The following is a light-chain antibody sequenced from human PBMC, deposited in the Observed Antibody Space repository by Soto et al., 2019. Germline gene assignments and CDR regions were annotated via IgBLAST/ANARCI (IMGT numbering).Light chain of an antibody. CDR1: QDIGNR. CDR2: DAS. CDR3: QQYHSLPYT. J-gene: IGKJ2*01. Sequence: DLQMTQSPSSLSASLGDRVTITCQASQDIGNRLNWYQQKPEKAPELLIYDASNLQTGVPSRFTGSGSGTDFTFTISSLQPEDFATYHCQQYHSLPYTFGQGTKLEIK. V-gene: IGKV1-33*01.